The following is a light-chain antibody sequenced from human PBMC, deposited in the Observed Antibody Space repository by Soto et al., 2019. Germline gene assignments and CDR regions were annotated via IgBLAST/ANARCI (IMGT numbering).Light chain of an antibody. CDR3: ASWDSSLSIGV. Sequence: QSVLTQPPSLSAAPGQKVTISCSGSSSNIGNRYVSWYQQLPGTAPKLLIYGNNNRPSGIPDRFSGSPSGTSATLGIAGLQNEDEDDYYCASWDSSLSIGVFGGGTKLTVL. V-gene: IGLV1-51*01. CDR1: SSNIGNRY. J-gene: IGLJ3*02. CDR2: GNN.